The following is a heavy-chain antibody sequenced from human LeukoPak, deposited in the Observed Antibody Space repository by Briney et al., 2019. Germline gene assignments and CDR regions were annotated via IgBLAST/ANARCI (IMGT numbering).Heavy chain of an antibody. CDR2: IYPDDSDT. V-gene: IGHV5-51*01. CDR3: ARLGRGIAAAGTGFDY. CDR1: GYSFTTYW. J-gene: IGHJ4*02. Sequence: GESLKISCKVSGYSFTTYWIGWVRQMPGKGLEWMGSIYPDDSDTRYSPSFQGQVTISADKSISTAYLQWSSLKASDTAMYYCARLGRGIAAAGTGFDYWGQGTLVTVSS. D-gene: IGHD6-13*01.